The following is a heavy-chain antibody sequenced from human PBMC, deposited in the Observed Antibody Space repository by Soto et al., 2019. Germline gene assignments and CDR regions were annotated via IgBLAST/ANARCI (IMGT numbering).Heavy chain of an antibody. CDR1: GYTFTSYA. Sequence: QVQLVQSGAEVKKPGASVKVSCKASGYTFTSYAMHWVRQAPGQRLEWMGWINAGNGNTKYSQKFQGRVTITRDTSESTAYMELSSLRSEDTAVYYCAGVDTAYAFDIWGQGTMVTVSS. CDR3: AGVDTAYAFDI. V-gene: IGHV1-3*01. D-gene: IGHD5-18*01. J-gene: IGHJ3*02. CDR2: INAGNGNT.